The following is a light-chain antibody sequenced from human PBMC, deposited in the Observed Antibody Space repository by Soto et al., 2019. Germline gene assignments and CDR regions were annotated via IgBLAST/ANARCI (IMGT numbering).Light chain of an antibody. Sequence: DVHLTQSPSSLSASVGDRVTITCQASQDISSDVTWYQLKPGQVPKVIIYAASKLDTGVPSRFSGRGSETEFTLTISSLQPEDYATYYCQHYFNFPFTFGPGTRVDV. CDR2: AAS. V-gene: IGKV1-33*01. J-gene: IGKJ3*01. CDR3: QHYFNFPFT. CDR1: QDISSD.